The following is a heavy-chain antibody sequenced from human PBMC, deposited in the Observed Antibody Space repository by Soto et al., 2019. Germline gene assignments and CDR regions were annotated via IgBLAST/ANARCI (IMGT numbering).Heavy chain of an antibody. D-gene: IGHD6-19*01. J-gene: IGHJ4*02. CDR2: IIPIFGTA. V-gene: IGHV1-69*06. CDR3: ARESESWSSGWKFDY. Sequence: SVEVSCKASGYTLTGYYMHWVRQAPGQVLEWMGGIIPIFGTANYAQKFQGRVTITADKSTSTAYMELSSLRSEDTAVYYCARESESWSSGWKFDYWGQGTLVTV. CDR1: GYTLTGYY.